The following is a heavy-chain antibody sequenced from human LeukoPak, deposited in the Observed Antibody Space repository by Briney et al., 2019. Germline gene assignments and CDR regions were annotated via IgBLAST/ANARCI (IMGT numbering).Heavy chain of an antibody. CDR3: ARCGASSSGWPFDY. CDR1: GYSISSGYY. D-gene: IGHD6-19*01. Sequence: SETLSLTCTVSGYSISSGYYWGWIRQPPGKGLEWIGNIYHDGSTYYNPSLKSRVTISVDTSKNQFSLKLSSVTAAGTAVYYCARCGASSSGWPFDYWGQGTLVSASS. J-gene: IGHJ4*02. CDR2: IYHDGST. V-gene: IGHV4-38-2*02.